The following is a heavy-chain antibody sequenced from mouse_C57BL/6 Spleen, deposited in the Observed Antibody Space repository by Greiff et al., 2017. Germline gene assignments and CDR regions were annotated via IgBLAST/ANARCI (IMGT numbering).Heavy chain of an antibody. Sequence: EVKLMESGGGLVKPGGSLKLSCAASGFTFSSYAMSWVRQTPEKRLEWVATISDGGSYTYYPDNVKGRFTISRDNAKNNLYLQMSHLTSEDTAMYYCARAESAWLADWGQGTLVTVSA. CDR1: GFTFSSYA. V-gene: IGHV5-4*03. J-gene: IGHJ3*01. CDR2: ISDGGSYT. CDR3: ARAESAWLAD.